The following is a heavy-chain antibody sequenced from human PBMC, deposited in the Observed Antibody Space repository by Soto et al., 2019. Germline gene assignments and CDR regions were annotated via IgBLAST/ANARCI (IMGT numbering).Heavy chain of an antibody. D-gene: IGHD2-2*01. CDR2: INPNSGGT. CDR3: ARGVGGYYYYGMDV. Sequence: ASVKVSCKASGYTFTGYYMHWVRQAPGQGLEWMGWINPNSGGTNYAQKFQGWVTMTRDTSISTAYMELSRLRSDDTAVYYCARGVGGYYYYGMDVWGQGTTVTVSS. J-gene: IGHJ6*02. CDR1: GYTFTGYY. V-gene: IGHV1-2*04.